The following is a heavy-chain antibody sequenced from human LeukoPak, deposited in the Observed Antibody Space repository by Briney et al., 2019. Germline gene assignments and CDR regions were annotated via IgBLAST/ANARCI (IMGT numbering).Heavy chain of an antibody. J-gene: IGHJ4*02. D-gene: IGHD2-21*01. V-gene: IGHV3-23*01. CDR3: AKLAGLTYEEYYFDY. CDR1: GFTFNSYA. Sequence: GGSLRLSCAASGFTFNSYAMTWVRQDPGKGLEWVAAIGGTGYDIFYADSVKGRFTISRGNSKNTLFLQMNSLRAEDTAVYYCAKLAGLTYEEYYFDYWGQGTLVTVSS. CDR2: IGGTGYDI.